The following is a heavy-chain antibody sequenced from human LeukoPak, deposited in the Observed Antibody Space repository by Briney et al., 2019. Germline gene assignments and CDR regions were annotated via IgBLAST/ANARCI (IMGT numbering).Heavy chain of an antibody. J-gene: IGHJ4*02. CDR3: ARDLYSGGNY. D-gene: IGHD2-21*01. CDR1: GFTVSSNY. Sequence: GGSLRLSRAASGFTVSSNYMSWVRQAPGKGLEWVSVIYSGGSTYYADSVKGRFTISRDSSKNTLYLQMNSLRAEDTAVYYCARDLYSGGNYWGQGTLVTVSS. CDR2: IYSGGST. V-gene: IGHV3-53*01.